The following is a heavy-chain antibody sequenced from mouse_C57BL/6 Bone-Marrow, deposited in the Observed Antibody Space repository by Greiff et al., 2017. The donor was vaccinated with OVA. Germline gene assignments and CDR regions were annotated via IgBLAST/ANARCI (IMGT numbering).Heavy chain of an antibody. CDR2: IYPGDGDT. D-gene: IGHD1-1*01. J-gene: IGHJ2*01. V-gene: IGHV1-80*01. CDR1: GYAFSSYW. CDR3: ADGYYYGSDYFDY. Sequence: VQGVESGAELVKPGASVKISCKASGYAFSSYWMNWVKQRPGKGLEWIGQIYPGDGDTNYNGKFKGKATLTADKSSSTAYMQRSSLTSEDTAVYFCADGYYYGSDYFDYWGQGTTLTVSS.